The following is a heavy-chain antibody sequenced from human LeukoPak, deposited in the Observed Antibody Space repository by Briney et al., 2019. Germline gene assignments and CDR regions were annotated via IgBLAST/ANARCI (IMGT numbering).Heavy chain of an antibody. CDR1: GYTFTGYY. D-gene: IGHD3-22*01. Sequence: ASVKVSCKASGYTFTGYYMHWVRQAPGQGLEWMGWINPNSGGTNYAQKFQGRVTMTRDTSISTAYMELSRLRSDDTAVYYCARDRAIVVVITNDAFDIWGQGTMVTVSS. CDR2: INPNSGGT. CDR3: ARDRAIVVVITNDAFDI. J-gene: IGHJ3*02. V-gene: IGHV1-2*02.